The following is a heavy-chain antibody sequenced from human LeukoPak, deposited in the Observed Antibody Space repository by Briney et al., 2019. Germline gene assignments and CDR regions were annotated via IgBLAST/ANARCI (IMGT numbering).Heavy chain of an antibody. CDR1: GFTVSSYY. Sequence: GGSLRLSCAASGFTVSSYYMSWLRQAPGKGLEWVSVIYSGGSTYYADSVKGRFTISRDNSKNPLYLQMNSLRAEETAVYYCACSLRYFDWFSHYHGMGVWGQGTTVTVSS. D-gene: IGHD3-9*01. V-gene: IGHV3-53*01. CDR2: IYSGGST. J-gene: IGHJ6*02. CDR3: ACSLRYFDWFSHYHGMGV.